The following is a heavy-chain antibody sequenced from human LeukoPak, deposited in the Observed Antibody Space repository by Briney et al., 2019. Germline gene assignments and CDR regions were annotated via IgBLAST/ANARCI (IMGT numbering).Heavy chain of an antibody. D-gene: IGHD4-17*01. J-gene: IGHJ4*02. CDR1: GFTFSSYA. CDR3: SGIYGDFDY. Sequence: GGSLRLSCAASGFTFSSYAMHWVRQAPGKGLEWVAVISYDGSNKYYADSVKGRFTISRDNSKNTLYLQMNSLRAEDAAVYYCSGIYGDFDYWGQGTLVTVSS. CDR2: ISYDGSNK. V-gene: IGHV3-30*04.